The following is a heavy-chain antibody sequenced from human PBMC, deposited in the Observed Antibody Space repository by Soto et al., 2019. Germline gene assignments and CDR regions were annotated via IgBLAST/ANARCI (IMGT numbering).Heavy chain of an antibody. V-gene: IGHV5-51*01. J-gene: IGHJ5*02. CDR2: IYPGDSDT. CDR1: GYSFTSYW. Sequence: PGESLKISCKGSGYSFTSYWIGWVRQMPGKGLEWMGIIYPGDSDTRYSPSFQGQVTISADKSISTAYLQWSSLKASDTAMYYCARTDILTGYWPPGPPNWFDPWSQGTLVTVSS. CDR3: ARTDILTGYWPPGPPNWFDP. D-gene: IGHD3-9*01.